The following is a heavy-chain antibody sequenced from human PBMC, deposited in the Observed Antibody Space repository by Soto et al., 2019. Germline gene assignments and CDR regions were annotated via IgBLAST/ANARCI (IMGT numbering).Heavy chain of an antibody. J-gene: IGHJ6*02. CDR2: IIPIFGTA. V-gene: IGHV1-69*01. Sequence: QVQLVQSGAEVKKPGSSVKVSCKASGGTFSSYAISWVRQAPGQGLEWMGGIIPIFGTANYVQKFQGRVTITADEPTSTAYMELSSLRSEDTAVYYCARGDLGYCTNGVCYGYYYGMDVWGQGTTVTVSS. CDR3: ARGDLGYCTNGVCYGYYYGMDV. CDR1: GGTFSSYA. D-gene: IGHD2-8*01.